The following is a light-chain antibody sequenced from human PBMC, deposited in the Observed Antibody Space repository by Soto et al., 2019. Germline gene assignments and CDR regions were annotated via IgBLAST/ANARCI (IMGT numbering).Light chain of an antibody. Sequence: DIQMTQSPSSLSASVGDRVTITCRASQDIRHALGWYQQKPGKVPKRLIYSASSLQNGVPSRFSASGSETVFTLTISSLQPDDFATYFCLQHADYPFTFGQGPRLEI. J-gene: IGKJ2*01. CDR2: SAS. V-gene: IGKV1-17*01. CDR3: LQHADYPFT. CDR1: QDIRHA.